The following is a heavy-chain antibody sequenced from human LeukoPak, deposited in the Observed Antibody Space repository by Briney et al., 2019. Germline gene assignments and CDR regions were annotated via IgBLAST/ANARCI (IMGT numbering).Heavy chain of an antibody. CDR2: IYPGDSDT. CDR3: AREGNTRHYMDV. Sequence: GESLKISCKASGYTFTRYWIGWVRQVPGKGLEWMGIIYPGDSDTTYSPSFRGQVAISADKSSSIIYLQWSSLKASDTAMYYCAREGNTRHYMDVWGKGTTVSVS. CDR1: GYTFTRYW. V-gene: IGHV5-51*01. J-gene: IGHJ6*03. D-gene: IGHD2-15*01.